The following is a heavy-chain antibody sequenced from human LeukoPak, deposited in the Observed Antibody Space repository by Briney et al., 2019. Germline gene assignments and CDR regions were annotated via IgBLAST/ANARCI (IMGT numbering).Heavy chain of an antibody. CDR1: GGTFSSYA. CDR3: ARSGAKYYYGSGSYYCI. D-gene: IGHD3-10*01. CDR2: IIPIFGTA. J-gene: IGHJ3*02. V-gene: IGHV1-69*05. Sequence: SSVKVSCKASGGTFSSYAISWVRQAPGQGLEWMGRIIPIFGTANYAQKFQGRVTITTDESTSTAYMELSSLRSEDTAVYYCARSGAKYYYGSGSYYCIWGQGTMVTVSS.